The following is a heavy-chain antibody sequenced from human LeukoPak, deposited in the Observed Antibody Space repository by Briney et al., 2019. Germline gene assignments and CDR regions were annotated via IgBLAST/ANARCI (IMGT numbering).Heavy chain of an antibody. D-gene: IGHD3-9*01. J-gene: IGHJ4*02. CDR2: INHSGST. CDR1: GGSFSGYY. CDR3: ARGEFDGGVYFDY. Sequence: SETLSLTCAVYGGSFSGYYWSWIRQPPGKGLEWIGEINHSGSTNYNPSLKNRVTISVDKSKNQFSLRLNSVTAADTAVYYCARGEFDGGVYFDYWGQGTLVTASS. V-gene: IGHV4-34*01.